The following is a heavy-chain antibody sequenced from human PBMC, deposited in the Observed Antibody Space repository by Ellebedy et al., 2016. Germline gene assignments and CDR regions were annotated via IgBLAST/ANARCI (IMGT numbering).Heavy chain of an antibody. CDR2: MKEDGTAE. D-gene: IGHD3-10*01. J-gene: IGHJ6*03. CDR3: AKDENYYGSGSYYSIPHMDV. CDR1: GFNFNMYW. Sequence: GESLKISXTASGFNFNMYWMSWVRQAPGEGLEGVANMKEDGTAEYYVDSVKGRFTISRDNSKNTLYLQMNSLRAEDTAVYYCAKDENYYGSGSYYSIPHMDVWGKGTTVTVSS. V-gene: IGHV3-7*03.